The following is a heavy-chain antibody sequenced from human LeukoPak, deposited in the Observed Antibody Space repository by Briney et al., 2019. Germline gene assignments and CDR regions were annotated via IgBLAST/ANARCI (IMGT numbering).Heavy chain of an antibody. CDR2: IYDSGST. Sequence: SKTLSLTCTVSGGSISSNYWSWIRQPPGKGLEWIGYIYDSGSTNYNPSLKSRVTISVDTSKNQFSLKLSSVTAADTAVYYCARHHLAVYEPFDYWGQGTLVTVSS. CDR1: GGSISSNY. V-gene: IGHV4-59*08. J-gene: IGHJ4*02. D-gene: IGHD1-14*01. CDR3: ARHHLAVYEPFDY.